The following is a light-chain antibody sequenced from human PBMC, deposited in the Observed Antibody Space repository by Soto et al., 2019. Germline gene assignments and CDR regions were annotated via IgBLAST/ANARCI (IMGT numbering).Light chain of an antibody. CDR3: LQYGSSPHT. Sequence: EIVLTQSPATLSLSPGERATLSCRASQSVSTYLAWFQQKPGQAPRLLIYDASTRATGIPARFSGSGSGTDFTLTISRLEPEDFAVYYCLQYGSSPHTFGQGTRLEIK. CDR1: QSVSTY. CDR2: DAS. J-gene: IGKJ5*01. V-gene: IGKV3-11*01.